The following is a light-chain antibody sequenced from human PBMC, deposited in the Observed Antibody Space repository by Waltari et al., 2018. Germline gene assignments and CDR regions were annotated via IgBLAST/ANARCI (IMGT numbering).Light chain of an antibody. CDR2: ATS. V-gene: IGKV1-8*01. CDR3: QQYYTYPRT. CDR1: QGISSY. J-gene: IGKJ1*01. Sequence: AIRMTQSPSSLAASTGDRVNITCRASQGISSYLAWYQQKPGKAPKLLMYATSTMQSGVPSRFSVSGSGTDFTLTISCLQSEDFATYYCQQYYTYPRTFGQGTKVET.